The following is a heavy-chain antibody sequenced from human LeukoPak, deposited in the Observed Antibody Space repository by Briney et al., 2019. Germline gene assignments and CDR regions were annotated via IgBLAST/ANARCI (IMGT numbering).Heavy chain of an antibody. Sequence: SETLSLTCAVSGGSISSSNWWSWVRQPPVKGLEWIGEIYHSGSTNYNPSLQSRVTLSVDESNNQFSLKLSSVTAADTAVYYCARAFSLGWLAPWGQEILVTSSS. J-gene: IGHJ5*02. CDR3: ARAFSLGWLAP. V-gene: IGHV4-4*02. CDR2: IYHSGST. CDR1: GGSISSSNW. D-gene: IGHD3-16*01.